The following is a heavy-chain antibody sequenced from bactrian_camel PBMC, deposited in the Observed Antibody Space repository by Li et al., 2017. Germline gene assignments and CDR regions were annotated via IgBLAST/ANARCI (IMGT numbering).Heavy chain of an antibody. V-gene: IGHV3-3*01. J-gene: IGHJ4*01. Sequence: HVQLVESGGGSVQAGGSLRLSCAASGYTYSSYCMGWFRQAPGKEREGVAAIWTIGGATYYADSVMGRFTISLDNAKNTPYLQMSRLKPEDTAMYYCAADIAPKDGGSWYGDFTYWGQGTQVTVS. CDR3: AADIAPKDGGSWYGDFTY. D-gene: IGHD6*01. CDR1: GYTYSSYC. CDR2: IWTIGGAT.